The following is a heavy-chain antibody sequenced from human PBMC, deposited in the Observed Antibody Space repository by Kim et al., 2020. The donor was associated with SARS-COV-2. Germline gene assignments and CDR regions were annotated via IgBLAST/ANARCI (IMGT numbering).Heavy chain of an antibody. CDR2: GSST. D-gene: IGHD4-17*01. V-gene: IGHV3-23*01. Sequence: GSSTNYAAAGKGRFTISRDNSKNTVSLPMNSLRIEDTAVYYCAKSLYGGNYWGQGTLVTVSS. CDR3: AKSLYGGNY. J-gene: IGHJ4*02.